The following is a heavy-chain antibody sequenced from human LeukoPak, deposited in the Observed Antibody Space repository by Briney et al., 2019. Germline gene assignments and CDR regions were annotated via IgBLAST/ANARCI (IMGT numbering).Heavy chain of an antibody. Sequence: ASVKVSCKASGYSFINNGINWVRQAPGQELEWMGWISPYNGNTNFAQKLQGRVTLTTDTSTSTAYLELRSLRSDDTAVYYCAREEAVAGIGAYYYYGMDVWGQGTTVTVSS. D-gene: IGHD6-19*01. CDR1: GYSFINNG. CDR3: AREEAVAGIGAYYYYGMDV. J-gene: IGHJ6*02. V-gene: IGHV1-18*01. CDR2: ISPYNGNT.